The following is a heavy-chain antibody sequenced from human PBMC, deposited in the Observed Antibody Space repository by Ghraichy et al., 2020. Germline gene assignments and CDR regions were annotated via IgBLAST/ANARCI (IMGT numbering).Heavy chain of an antibody. D-gene: IGHD3-9*01. CDR1: GGSISSGGYY. V-gene: IGHV4-31*03. CDR2: IYYSGST. Sequence: SETLSLTCTVSGGSISSGGYYWSWIRQHPGKGLEWIGYIYYSGSTYYNPSLKSRVTISVDTSKNQFSLKLSSVTAADTAVYYCARGAWYDILTGYLDAFDIWGQGTMVTVSS. CDR3: ARGAWYDILTGYLDAFDI. J-gene: IGHJ3*02.